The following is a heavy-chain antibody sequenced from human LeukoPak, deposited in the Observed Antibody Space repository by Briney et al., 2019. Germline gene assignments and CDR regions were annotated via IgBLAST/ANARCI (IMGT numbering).Heavy chain of an antibody. V-gene: IGHV3-11*05. CDR3: ARDPPYSGHYFDY. CDR1: GFSFGDFY. J-gene: IGHJ4*02. CDR2: ISPSSTYT. Sequence: PGGSLRLSCAASGFSFGDFYMTWIRQAPGKGLEWLSHISPSSTYTNFADSVKGRFTISRDNANNSLYLQMNSLGAEDTALYYCARDPPYSGHYFDYWGQGTLVTVAS. D-gene: IGHD1-26*01.